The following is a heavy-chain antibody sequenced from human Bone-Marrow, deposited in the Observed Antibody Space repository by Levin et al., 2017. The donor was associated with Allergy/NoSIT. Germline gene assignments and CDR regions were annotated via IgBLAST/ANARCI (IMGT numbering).Heavy chain of an antibody. CDR2: INESGKT. V-gene: IGHV4-38-2*01. J-gene: IGHJ6*03. Sequence: SQTLSLTCAVSGYSISSAYYWGWIRQPPGKGLEWIGNINESGKTKYNPSLKSRVTISVDTSKNQFSLQLNSVTAADTAVYYCARVSKNYYYYYMDVWGKGTTVTVSS. CDR1: GYSISSAYY. CDR3: ARVSKNYYYYYMDV.